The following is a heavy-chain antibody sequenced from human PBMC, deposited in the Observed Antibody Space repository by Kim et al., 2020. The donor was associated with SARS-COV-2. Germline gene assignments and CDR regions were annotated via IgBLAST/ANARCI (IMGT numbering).Heavy chain of an antibody. D-gene: IGHD1-26*01. CDR2: T. CDR3: AREKQGGSLGD. V-gene: IGHV3-11*06. Sequence: TNYADSVKGRFTISRDNAKNSLYLQMNSLRAEDTAVYYCAREKQGGSLGDWGQGTLVTASS. J-gene: IGHJ4*02.